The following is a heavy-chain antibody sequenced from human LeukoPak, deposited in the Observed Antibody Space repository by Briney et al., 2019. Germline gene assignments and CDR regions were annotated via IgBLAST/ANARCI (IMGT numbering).Heavy chain of an antibody. D-gene: IGHD3-10*01. CDR2: IIPIFGTA. J-gene: IGHJ6*03. V-gene: IGHV1-69*13. CDR3: ASSLVRGVSSYYYYMDV. Sequence: SVKVSCKASGGTFSSYAISWVRQAPGQGLEWMGGIIPIFGTANYAQKFQGRVTITADESTSTAYMELSSLRSEDTAVYYCASSLVRGVSSYYYYMDVWGKGTTVTVSS. CDR1: GGTFSSYA.